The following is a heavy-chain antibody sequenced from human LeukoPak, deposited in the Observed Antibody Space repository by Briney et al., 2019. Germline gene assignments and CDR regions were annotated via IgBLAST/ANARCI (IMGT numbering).Heavy chain of an antibody. CDR2: IIPIFGTA. CDR1: GGTFSSYA. D-gene: IGHD3-22*01. V-gene: IGHV1-69*01. CDR3: AREHYYDSSGYYYKRYYYYGMDV. J-gene: IGHJ6*02. Sequence: GASVKVSCKASGGTFSSYAISWVRQVPGQGLEWMGGIIPIFGTANYAQKFQGRVTITADESTSTAYMELSSLRSEDTAVYYCAREHYYDSSGYYYKRYYYYGMDVWGQGTTVTVSS.